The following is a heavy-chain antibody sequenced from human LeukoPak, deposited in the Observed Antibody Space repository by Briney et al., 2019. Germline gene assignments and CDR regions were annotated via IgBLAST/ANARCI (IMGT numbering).Heavy chain of an antibody. CDR3: ARDRNGDGYNLAAFDY. V-gene: IGHV1-2*02. D-gene: IGHD5-24*01. CDR2: INPNSGGT. CDR1: GYTFTGYY. J-gene: IGHJ4*02. Sequence: ASVKVSCKASGYTFTGYYMQWVRQAPGQGLEWMRWINPNSGGTNYAQKFQGRVTMTRDTSISTAYMELSRLRSDDTAVYYCARDRNGDGYNLAAFDYWGQGTLVTVSS.